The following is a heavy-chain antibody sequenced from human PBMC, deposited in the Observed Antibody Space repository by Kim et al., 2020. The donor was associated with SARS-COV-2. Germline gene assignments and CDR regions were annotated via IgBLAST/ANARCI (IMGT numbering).Heavy chain of an antibody. Sequence: KNDVDSVKGRCTISRDNAKKSLYLQMDGLRAEDTAVYYCVRPRRSEAGGDFWGQGTLVIVSS. V-gene: IGHV3-7*01. CDR3: VRPRRSEAGGDF. D-gene: IGHD1-26*01. J-gene: IGHJ4*02. CDR2: K.